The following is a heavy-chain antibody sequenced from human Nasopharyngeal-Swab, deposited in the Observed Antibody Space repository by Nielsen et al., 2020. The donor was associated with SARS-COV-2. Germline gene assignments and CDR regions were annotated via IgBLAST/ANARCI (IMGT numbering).Heavy chain of an antibody. CDR1: GGTFSSYA. Sequence: SVKVSCKASGGTFSSYAISWVRQAPGQGLEWMGGIIPIFGTANYAQKFQGRVTITADESTSTAYMELSSLRSEDTAVYYCAREPDTAMVNRYYYYYYMDVWGKGTTVTVSS. V-gene: IGHV1-69*13. CDR2: IIPIFGTA. CDR3: AREPDTAMVNRYYYYYYMDV. D-gene: IGHD5-18*01. J-gene: IGHJ6*03.